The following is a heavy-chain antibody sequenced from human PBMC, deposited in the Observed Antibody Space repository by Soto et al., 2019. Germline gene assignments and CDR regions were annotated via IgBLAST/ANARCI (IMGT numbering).Heavy chain of an antibody. Sequence: GGSLRLSCAASGFTFSSCGMNWVRQAPGKGLEWVSYISDRGGTIYYAGSVKGRFTISRDNAKNSLYLQMNSLRDEDTAVYYCARCSANSCYSYGVDVWGQGTTVTVPS. CDR1: GFTFSSCG. V-gene: IGHV3-48*02. CDR2: ISDRGGTI. D-gene: IGHD2-15*01. CDR3: ARCSANSCYSYGVDV. J-gene: IGHJ6*02.